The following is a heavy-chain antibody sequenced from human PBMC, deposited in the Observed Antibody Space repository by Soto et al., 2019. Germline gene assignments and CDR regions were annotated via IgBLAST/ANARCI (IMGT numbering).Heavy chain of an antibody. Sequence: PSETLSLTCTVSGGSISSGDYYWSWIRQPPGKGLEWIGYIYYSGSTYYNPSLKSRVTISVDTSKNQFSLKLSSVTAADTAVYYCARPGKVGQLANYYGMDVWGQGTTVTVSS. J-gene: IGHJ6*02. CDR1: GGSISSGDYY. V-gene: IGHV4-30-4*01. CDR3: ARPGKVGQLANYYGMDV. D-gene: IGHD6-6*01. CDR2: IYYSGST.